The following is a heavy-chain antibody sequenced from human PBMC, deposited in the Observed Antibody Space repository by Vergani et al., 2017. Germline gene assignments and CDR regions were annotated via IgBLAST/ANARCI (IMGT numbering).Heavy chain of an antibody. CDR3: AKGTMVRGALDY. V-gene: IGHV3-23*01. D-gene: IGHD3-10*01. CDR2: IRGSGGST. Sequence: EVQLLESGGGLVQPGGSLRLSCAASGFTFSSYAMSWVRQAPGKGLEWVSAIRGSGGSTYYADSVKGRFTISRDNSKNTLYLQMNSLRAEDTAVYYCAKGTMVRGALDYWGQGTLVTVSS. J-gene: IGHJ4*02. CDR1: GFTFSSYA.